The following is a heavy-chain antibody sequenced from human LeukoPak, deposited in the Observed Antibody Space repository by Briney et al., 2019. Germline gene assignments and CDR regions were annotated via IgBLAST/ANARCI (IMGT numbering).Heavy chain of an antibody. Sequence: SQTLSLTCTVSGVSISSGDYYWSWMRQPPGKGLEWIGHTYYSGSTYYNPSLKSRVTISVDTSKNQFSLKLSSVTAADTAVYYCARPYYYDSRIDPWGQGTRVTVSS. CDR2: TYYSGST. V-gene: IGHV4-30-4*01. D-gene: IGHD3-22*01. CDR3: ARPYYYDSRIDP. J-gene: IGHJ5*02. CDR1: GVSISSGDYY.